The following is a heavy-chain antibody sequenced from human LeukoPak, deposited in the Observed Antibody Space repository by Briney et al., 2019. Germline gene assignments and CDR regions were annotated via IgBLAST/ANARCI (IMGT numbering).Heavy chain of an antibody. CDR1: GFTFSSYW. D-gene: IGHD6-19*01. J-gene: IGHJ4*02. CDR2: IKQDGSEK. V-gene: IGHV3-7*01. Sequence: GGSLRLSCAASGFTFSSYWMRWVRQAPGKGLEWVANIKQDGSEKYYVDSVKGRFTISRDNAKTSLYLQMNSLRAEDTAVYYCARQWLGYYFDYWGQGTLVTVSS. CDR3: ARQWLGYYFDY.